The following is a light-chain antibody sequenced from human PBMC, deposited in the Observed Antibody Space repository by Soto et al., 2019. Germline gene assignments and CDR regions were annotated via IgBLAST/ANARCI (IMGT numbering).Light chain of an antibody. Sequence: DIQMTQSPSSLSASVGDRVTITCRASQSMSSYLNWYQQKPGKAPKLLIYAASSLQSGVPSRFRGSGSGTDFTLTISSLQPEDFATYYCQQSYSTLWTFGQGTKVEI. CDR1: QSMSSY. CDR2: AAS. V-gene: IGKV1-39*01. J-gene: IGKJ1*01. CDR3: QQSYSTLWT.